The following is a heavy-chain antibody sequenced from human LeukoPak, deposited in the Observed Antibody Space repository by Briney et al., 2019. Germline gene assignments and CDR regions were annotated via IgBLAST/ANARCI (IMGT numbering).Heavy chain of an antibody. J-gene: IGHJ4*02. CDR1: GFTVSSNY. Sequence: GGSLRLACAASGFTVSSNYMSWVRQAPGKGLEWVSVLYSGGSTYYADSVKGRFTISRDDSKNTLSLQMNSLRAEDTAVYYCAMDRNGFYWGQGALVTVSS. CDR2: LYSGGST. D-gene: IGHD2-2*03. CDR3: AMDRNGFY. V-gene: IGHV3-66*01.